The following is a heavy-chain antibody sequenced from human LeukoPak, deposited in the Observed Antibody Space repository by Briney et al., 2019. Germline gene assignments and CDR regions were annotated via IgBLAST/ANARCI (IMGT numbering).Heavy chain of an antibody. J-gene: IGHJ4*02. D-gene: IGHD5-12*01. CDR1: GFTFSTYA. V-gene: IGHV3-23*01. CDR3: AKPTAGSTSGPDY. Sequence: GGSLRLSCAASGFTFSTYAMSWVRQTPEKGLEWVSAISGSGVSTYYADSVKGRFTISRNNSKKTLYLQMNSLRAEDTATYYCAKPTAGSTSGPDYWGQGTLVTVSS. CDR2: ISGSGVST.